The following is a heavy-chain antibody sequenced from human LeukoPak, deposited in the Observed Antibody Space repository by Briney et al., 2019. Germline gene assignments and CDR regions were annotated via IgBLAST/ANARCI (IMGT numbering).Heavy chain of an antibody. CDR3: ARGAGYGYGIDY. V-gene: IGHV4-31*03. D-gene: IGHD5-18*01. CDR2: MLYSGTT. Sequence: SETLSLTCTVSGGSISSGAHYWRWIRQYPGRGLESIAYMLYSGTTYYNPSLKSRITISIDTSKNQFSQELSSVTDADTAVYYCARGAGYGYGIDYWGQGTLVTVSS. J-gene: IGHJ4*02. CDR1: GGSISSGAHY.